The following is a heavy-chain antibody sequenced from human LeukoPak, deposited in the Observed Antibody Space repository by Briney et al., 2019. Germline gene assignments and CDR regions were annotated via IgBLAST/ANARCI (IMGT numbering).Heavy chain of an antibody. CDR3: ATDRYCSGGSCYSGVDWFDP. CDR1: VYTLTELS. CDR2: FDPEDGGT. J-gene: IGHJ5*02. D-gene: IGHD2-15*01. V-gene: IGHV1-24*01. Sequence: ASVNVSCKVSVYTLTELSMHWVRQAPGKGLEWMGGFDPEDGGTIYAQKFQGRVTMTEDTSTDTAYMELSSLRSEDTAVYYCATDRYCSGGSCYSGVDWFDPWGQGTLVTVSS.